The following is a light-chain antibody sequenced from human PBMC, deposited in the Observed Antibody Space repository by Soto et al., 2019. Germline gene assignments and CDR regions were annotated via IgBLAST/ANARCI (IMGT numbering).Light chain of an antibody. V-gene: IGLV2-14*01. CDR3: SSYSSIATLL. CDR2: EVI. Sequence: QSALTQPASVSGSPGQSITISFTGTSSDVGSSRYVSWYQQHPNKAPKLIIYEVIYRPSGVSDRFSASQSGNTASLTISGLQAEDEADYYCSSYSSIATLLFGRGTKLTVL. J-gene: IGLJ2*01. CDR1: SSDVGSSRY.